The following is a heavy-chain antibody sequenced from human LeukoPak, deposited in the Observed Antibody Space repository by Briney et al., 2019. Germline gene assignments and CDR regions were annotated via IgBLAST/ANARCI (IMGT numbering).Heavy chain of an antibody. CDR3: ARGWDYYDSSGYVDY. CDR1: GGSISSGGYY. V-gene: IGHV4-39*07. Sequence: PSQTLSLTCTVSGGSISSGGYYWGWIRQPPGKGLEWIGSIYYSGSTYYNPSLKSRVTISVDTSKNQFSLKLSSVTAADTAVYYCARGWDYYDSSGYVDYGGQGTLVTVSS. CDR2: IYYSGST. D-gene: IGHD3-22*01. J-gene: IGHJ4*02.